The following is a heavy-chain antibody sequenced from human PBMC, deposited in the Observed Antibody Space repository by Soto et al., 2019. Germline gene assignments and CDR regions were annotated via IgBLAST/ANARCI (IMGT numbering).Heavy chain of an antibody. J-gene: IGHJ4*02. CDR2: IHGSGSPI. CDR1: GFTFSPYE. V-gene: IGHV3-48*03. D-gene: IGHD3-16*01. CDR3: ATKIFGTTYFGN. Sequence: EVQLAESGGGLVQPGGSLRLSCAASGFTFSPYEMNWIRQAPGKGLEWISYIHGSGSPIFYANSVKGRFTISRDNAKNSLFLQMDSLRVEDTAIYYCATKIFGTTYFGNWSQGTLVTVSS.